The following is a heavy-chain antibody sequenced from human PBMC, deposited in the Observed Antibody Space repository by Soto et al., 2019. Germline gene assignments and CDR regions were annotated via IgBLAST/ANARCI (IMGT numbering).Heavy chain of an antibody. J-gene: IGHJ4*02. D-gene: IGHD4-17*01. V-gene: IGHV3-9*01. CDR3: AIFRTVTTPFDY. Sequence: DVQLVESGGGLVQPGRSLRLSCAASGFTFDDYAMHWVRQAPGKGLEWVSGISWNSGSIGYADSVKGRFTISRDNAKNSLYLQMNSLRAEYTALYYCAIFRTVTTPFDYWGQGTLFTVSS. CDR2: ISWNSGSI. CDR1: GFTFDDYA.